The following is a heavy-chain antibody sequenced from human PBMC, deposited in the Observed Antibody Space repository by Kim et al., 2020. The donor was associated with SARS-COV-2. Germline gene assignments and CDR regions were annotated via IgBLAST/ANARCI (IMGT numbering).Heavy chain of an antibody. Sequence: GGSLRLSCVASGFTFSSYGMHWVRQAPGKGLEWVGVISYDGDNKYFSDSVRGRFTVSRDNSKNTLYLQMNSLKTEDTAIYYCAKAGGNYFGYFDYWRQGTLVTVSS. CDR3: AKAGGNYFGYFDY. CDR2: ISYDGDNK. J-gene: IGHJ4*02. V-gene: IGHV3-30*18. CDR1: GFTFSSYG. D-gene: IGHD1-7*01.